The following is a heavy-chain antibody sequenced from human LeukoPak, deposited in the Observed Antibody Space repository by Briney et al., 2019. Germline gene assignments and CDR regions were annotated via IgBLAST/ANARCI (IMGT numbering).Heavy chain of an antibody. V-gene: IGHV3-49*03. CDR1: GFTFGDYA. Sequence: AGGSLRLSCTVSGFTFGDYAMSWFRQAPGKGLEWVGFIRSKAYGGTTEYAASVKGRFTISRDDSKSIAYLQMNSLRAEDTAVYYCARVTVIDYWGQGTLVTVSS. J-gene: IGHJ4*02. D-gene: IGHD4-17*01. CDR3: ARVTVIDY. CDR2: IRSKAYGGTT.